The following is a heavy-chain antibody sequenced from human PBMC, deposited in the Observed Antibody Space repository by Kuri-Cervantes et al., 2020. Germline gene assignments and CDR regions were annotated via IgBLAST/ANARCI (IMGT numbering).Heavy chain of an antibody. CDR2: INYGEST. V-gene: IGHV4-39*02. J-gene: IGHJ4*02. Sequence: GSLRLSCTVSGGSISSSNYYWGWIRQPPGKGLEWIGSINYGESTYYNPSLKSRVTIYVDTSKNQFSLQLNSVTPEDTAVYYCARDYCSGGSCSSFDYWGQGTLVTVSS. D-gene: IGHD2-15*01. CDR1: GGSISSSNYY. CDR3: ARDYCSGGSCSSFDY.